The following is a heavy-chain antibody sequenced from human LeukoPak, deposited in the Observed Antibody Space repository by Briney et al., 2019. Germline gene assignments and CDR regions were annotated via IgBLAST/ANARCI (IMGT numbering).Heavy chain of an antibody. V-gene: IGHV3-11*01. CDR3: ARAPEYYDILTGYYYYGMDV. Sequence: GGSLRLSCAASGFTFSDYYMSWIRQAPGKGLEWVSYISSSGSTIYYADSVKGRFTISRDNAKNSLYLQMNSLRAEDTAAYYCARAPEYYDILTGYYYYGMDVWGQGTTVTVSS. J-gene: IGHJ6*02. CDR1: GFTFSDYY. D-gene: IGHD3-9*01. CDR2: ISSSGSTI.